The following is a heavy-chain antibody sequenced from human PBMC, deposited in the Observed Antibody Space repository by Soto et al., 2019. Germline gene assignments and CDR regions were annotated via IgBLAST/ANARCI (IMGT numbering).Heavy chain of an antibody. CDR3: ARRVFLWFGEYARYNWFDP. V-gene: IGHV4-39*01. Sequence: SETLSLTCTVSGGSISSSSYYWGWIRQPPGKGLEWIGSIYYSGSTYYNPSLKSRVTISVDTSKNQFSLKLSSVTAADTAVYYCARRVFLWFGEYARYNWFDPWGQGTLVTVSS. CDR1: GGSISSSSYY. D-gene: IGHD3-10*01. J-gene: IGHJ5*02. CDR2: IYYSGST.